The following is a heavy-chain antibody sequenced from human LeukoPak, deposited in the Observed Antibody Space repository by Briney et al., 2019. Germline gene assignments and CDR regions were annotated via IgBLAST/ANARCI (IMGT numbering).Heavy chain of an antibody. CDR2: ISSSGSTI. D-gene: IGHD2-2*01. J-gene: IGHJ6*04. V-gene: IGHV3-48*03. CDR1: GFTFSSYE. CDR3: ARDRYVVLPAAMGPLNSYYYGMDV. Sequence: GGSLRLSCAASGFTFSSYEMNWVRQAPGKGLEWVSYISSSGSTIYYADSVKGRFTISRDNAKNSLYLQMNSLRAEDTAVYYCARDRYVVLPAAMGPLNSYYYGMDVWGKGTPVPVSS.